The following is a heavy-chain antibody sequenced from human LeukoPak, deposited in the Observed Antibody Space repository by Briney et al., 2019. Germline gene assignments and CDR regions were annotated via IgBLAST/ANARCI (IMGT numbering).Heavy chain of an antibody. D-gene: IGHD2-15*01. CDR2: ISSSGSTI. CDR3: ARKGWGWLAFDY. CDR1: GFTFSSYE. V-gene: IGHV3-48*03. J-gene: IGHJ4*02. Sequence: GSLRLSCAASGFTFSSYEMNWVRQAPGKGLGWVSYISSSGSTIYYADSVKGRFTISRDNAKNSLYLQMNSLRAEDTAVYYCARKGWGWLAFDYWGQGTLVTVSS.